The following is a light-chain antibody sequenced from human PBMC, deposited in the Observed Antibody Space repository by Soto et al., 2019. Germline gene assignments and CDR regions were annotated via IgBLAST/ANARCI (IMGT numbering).Light chain of an antibody. CDR2: DVT. CDR1: SSDVGAYNY. CDR3: SSYTSHTTPYV. J-gene: IGLJ1*01. Sequence: QSALTQPASVSGSPGQSIAISCPGTSSDVGAYNYVSWYQQHPGKVPKLVIYDVTNRPSGVSDRVSGSKSGNTSSLTISGLQAEDEADYYCSSYTSHTTPYVFGTGTKLTVL. V-gene: IGLV2-14*01.